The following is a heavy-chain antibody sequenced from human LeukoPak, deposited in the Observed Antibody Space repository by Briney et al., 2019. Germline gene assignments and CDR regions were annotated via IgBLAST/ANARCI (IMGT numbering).Heavy chain of an antibody. V-gene: IGHV3-30*04. CDR1: GFTFSSYA. Sequence: GGSLRLPCAASGFTFSSYAMHWVRQAPGKGLEWVAVISYDGSNKYYADSVKGRFTISRDNSKNTLYLQMNSLRAEDTAVYYCARERGSGPKENLVFDYWGQGTLVTVSS. CDR2: ISYDGSNK. D-gene: IGHD6-19*01. J-gene: IGHJ4*02. CDR3: ARERGSGPKENLVFDY.